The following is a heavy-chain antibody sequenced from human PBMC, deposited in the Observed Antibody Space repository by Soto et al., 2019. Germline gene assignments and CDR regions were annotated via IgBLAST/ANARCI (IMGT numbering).Heavy chain of an antibody. D-gene: IGHD5-12*01. CDR2: IFGGGDYA. V-gene: IGHV3-23*01. CDR3: EKYRGGSYPSSHEDV. J-gene: IGHJ6*03. Sequence: EVQLLDSGGGVAQPGGSLRLSCAASGFTFSSFAMGWVRQAPGKGLEWVSVIFGGGDYAYYSESTKGRFNISRDNSKNTLYLQLNSVRAEDTALFYCEKYRGGSYPSSHEDVWGKGTAVTVS. CDR1: GFTFSSFA.